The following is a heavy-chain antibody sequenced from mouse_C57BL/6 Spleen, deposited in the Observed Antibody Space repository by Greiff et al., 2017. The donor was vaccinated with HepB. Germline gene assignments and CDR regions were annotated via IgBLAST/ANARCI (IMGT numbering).Heavy chain of an antibody. CDR3: AREGDLGYDWYFDV. D-gene: IGHD2-2*01. CDR1: GYTFTSYW. Sequence: QVQLQQSGTELVKPGASVKLSCKASGYTFTSYWMHWVKQRPGQGLEWIGNINPSNGGTNYNEKFKSKATLTVDKSSSTAYMQLSSLTSEDSAVYYCAREGDLGYDWYFDVWGTGTTVTVSS. J-gene: IGHJ1*03. CDR2: INPSNGGT. V-gene: IGHV1-53*01.